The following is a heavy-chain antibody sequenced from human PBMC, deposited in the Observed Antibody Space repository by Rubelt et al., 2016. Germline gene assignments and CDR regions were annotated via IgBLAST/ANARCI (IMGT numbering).Heavy chain of an antibody. D-gene: IGHD6-13*01. CDR1: GFTFSSYG. CDR3: AKRAAAGNYFDY. CDR2: IWYDGSNK. J-gene: IGHJ4*02. Sequence: GGGVVQPGRSLRLSCAASGFTFSSYGMHWVRQAPGKGLEWVAVIWYDGSNKYYADSVKGRFTISRDNSKNTLYLQMNSLRAEDTAVYYCAKRAAAGNYFDYWGQGTLVTVSS. V-gene: IGHV3-33*06.